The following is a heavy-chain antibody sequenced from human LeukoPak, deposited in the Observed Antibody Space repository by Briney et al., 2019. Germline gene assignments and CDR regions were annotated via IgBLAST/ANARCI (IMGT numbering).Heavy chain of an antibody. CDR3: AREPGYYDSSGYYYYFDY. CDR1: GYTFTDYY. CDR2: MNPNSGNT. Sequence: ASVKVSCKASGYTFTDYYIHWVRQATGQGLEWMGWMNPNSGNTGYAQKFQGRVTMTRNTSISTAYMELSSLRSEDTAVYYCAREPGYYDSSGYYYYFDYWGQGTLVTVSS. J-gene: IGHJ4*02. D-gene: IGHD3-22*01. V-gene: IGHV1-8*02.